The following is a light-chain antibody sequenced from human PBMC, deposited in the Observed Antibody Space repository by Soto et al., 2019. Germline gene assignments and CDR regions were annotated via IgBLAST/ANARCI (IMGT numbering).Light chain of an antibody. CDR3: QQANSFPLT. V-gene: IGKV1-12*01. CDR1: QGISSR. CDR2: AAS. Sequence: DIQMTQSPSSVSASVGDRVTITCRASQGISSRLAWYQQKPGKAPNILIYAASNLQSGVPSRFSGSASETDFTLTIGSLQPEDFATYYCQQANSFPLTFGGGTKVEIK. J-gene: IGKJ4*01.